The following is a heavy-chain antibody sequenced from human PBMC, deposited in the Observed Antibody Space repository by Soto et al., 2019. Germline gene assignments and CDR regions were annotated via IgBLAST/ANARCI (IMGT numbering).Heavy chain of an antibody. CDR2: INPSGGST. CDR3: ARTWGSIDY. Sequence: ASVKVSCKASGYTFTSYYMHWVRQAPGQGLEWMGIINPSGGSTSYAQKFQGRVTMTRDTSTSTAYMELSSLSSEDTGVYYCARTWGSIDYWGRGTLVTVSS. CDR1: GYTFTSYY. J-gene: IGHJ4*02. D-gene: IGHD3-16*01. V-gene: IGHV1-46*01.